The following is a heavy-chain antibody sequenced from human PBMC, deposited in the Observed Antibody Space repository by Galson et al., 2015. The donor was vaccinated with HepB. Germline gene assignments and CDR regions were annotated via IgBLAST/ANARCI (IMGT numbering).Heavy chain of an antibody. J-gene: IGHJ4*02. D-gene: IGHD2-15*01. Sequence: SLRLSCAASGFTVSINYMSWVRQAPGKGLEWVSVIYSDGSTYYADSVKGRFTISRDNSKNTVYLQMNSLRAEDTAVYYCARGIVVVVAATPFALDYWGQGTLVTVSS. V-gene: IGHV3-66*01. CDR1: GFTVSINY. CDR2: IYSDGST. CDR3: ARGIVVVVAATPFALDY.